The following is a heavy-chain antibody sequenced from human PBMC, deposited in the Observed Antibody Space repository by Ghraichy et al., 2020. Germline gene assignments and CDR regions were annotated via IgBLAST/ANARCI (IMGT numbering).Heavy chain of an antibody. CDR3: ARETDSSSWYGYYY. J-gene: IGHJ4*02. V-gene: IGHV1-69*13. CDR2: IIPIFGTA. Sequence: SVKVSCKASGGTFSSYAISWVRQAPGQGLEWKGGIIPIFGTANYAQKFQGRVTITADESTSTAYMELSSLRSEDTAVYYCARETDSSSWYGYYYWGQGTQVTVSS. D-gene: IGHD6-13*01. CDR1: GGTFSSYA.